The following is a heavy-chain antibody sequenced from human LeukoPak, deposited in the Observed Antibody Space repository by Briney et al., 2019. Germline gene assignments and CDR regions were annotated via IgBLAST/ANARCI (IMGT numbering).Heavy chain of an antibody. J-gene: IGHJ4*02. V-gene: IGHV1-2*02. D-gene: IGHD3-16*02. CDR1: GYTFSVYQ. CDR3: ARGAVSWTYRYLY. Sequence: GASVTVSCKASGYTFSVYQIHWVRQAPGQGLEWMGWINPNSGDTNYAQKFQGRVTMTSDTSISTAYMELSRLSSDDTAVYSCARGAVSWTYRYLYWGQGTLVTVSS. CDR2: INPNSGDT.